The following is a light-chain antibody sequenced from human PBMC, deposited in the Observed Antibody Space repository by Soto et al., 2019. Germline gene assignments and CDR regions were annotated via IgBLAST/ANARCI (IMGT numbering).Light chain of an antibody. V-gene: IGLV2-8*01. CDR3: SSFKGTNSFV. Sequence: QSALTQPPSASGSPGQSVTISCTGTSSDVGRYNYVSWYQQHPGKAPKLIIYEVNKRPSGVPDRFSGSKSGNTASLTVSGLQAEDEADYYCSSFKGTNSFVFGTGTKVTVL. CDR1: SSDVGRYNY. J-gene: IGLJ1*01. CDR2: EVN.